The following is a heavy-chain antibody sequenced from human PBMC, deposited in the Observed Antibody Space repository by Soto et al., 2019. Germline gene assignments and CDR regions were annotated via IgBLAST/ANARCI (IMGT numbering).Heavy chain of an antibody. CDR1: GVSISITNW. V-gene: IGHV4-4*02. Sequence: SDTLSLTCAVSGVSISITNWWTWFRQAPGKGLEWIGEMWPSGGTTYNPSLQNRVTISVDNSKNHLSLTLTSVTAADTAIYYCARCLLCSNGGRFDPWGQGALVTVSS. CDR3: ARCLLCSNGGRFDP. J-gene: IGHJ5*02. CDR2: MWPSGGT. D-gene: IGHD2-8*01.